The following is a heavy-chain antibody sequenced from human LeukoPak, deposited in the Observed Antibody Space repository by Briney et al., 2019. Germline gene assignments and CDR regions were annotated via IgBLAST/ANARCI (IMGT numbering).Heavy chain of an antibody. J-gene: IGHJ6*03. D-gene: IGHD6-6*01. CDR3: AREGGIARPPYLYYYIDV. CDR2: INTYSANT. CDR1: GYTFNNHD. V-gene: IGHV1-18*01. Sequence: ASVKVSCKASGYTFNNHDINWVRQAPGRGLEWMGWINTYSANTNYAQEFQNRVIMTTDTSTSTAYMELRSLRSDDTAVYYCAREGGIARPPYLYYYIDVWGKGTTVTVSS.